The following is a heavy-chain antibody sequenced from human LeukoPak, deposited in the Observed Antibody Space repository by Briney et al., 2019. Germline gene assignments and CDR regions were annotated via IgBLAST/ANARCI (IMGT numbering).Heavy chain of an antibody. CDR1: GGSISTYY. CDR2: IYYSGST. D-gene: IGHD3-10*01. J-gene: IGHJ6*03. CDR3: ARKARGITMVRGVIYYYYYMDV. V-gene: IGHV4-59*12. Sequence: PSETLSLTCTVSGGSISTYYWSWIRQPPGKGLEWLGYIYYSGSTSYNPSLKSRVTISVDTSKNQFSLKLSSVTAADTAVYYCARKARGITMVRGVIYYYYYMDVWGKGTTVTVS.